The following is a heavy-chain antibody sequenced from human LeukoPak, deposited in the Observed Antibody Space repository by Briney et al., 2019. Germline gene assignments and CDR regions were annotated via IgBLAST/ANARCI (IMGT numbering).Heavy chain of an antibody. CDR3: ARGGTPGFSTGRIDF. Sequence: GGSLRLSCAASGFNVSSNYMSWVRQAPGKGREWGSVLYGACSTYYADSVKGRFTISRHDSHNTLFLQMNSLRAEDTALYYCARGGTPGFSTGRIDFWGQGTLVTVSS. D-gene: IGHD6-19*01. CDR2: LYGACST. V-gene: IGHV3-53*04. CDR1: GFNVSSNY. J-gene: IGHJ4*02.